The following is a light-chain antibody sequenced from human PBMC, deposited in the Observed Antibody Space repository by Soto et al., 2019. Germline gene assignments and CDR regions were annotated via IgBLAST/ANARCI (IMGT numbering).Light chain of an antibody. CDR2: GAS. V-gene: IGKV3-15*01. CDR3: QQYNNWPPFVT. Sequence: EIVMTQSPATLSVSPGERATLSCRASQSVSSNLAWYQQKPGQAPRLLIYGASTRATGIPARSSGSGSGTEFTLTISSLQSEDFAVYYCQQYNNWPPFVTFGQGTKLEIK. CDR1: QSVSSN. J-gene: IGKJ2*01.